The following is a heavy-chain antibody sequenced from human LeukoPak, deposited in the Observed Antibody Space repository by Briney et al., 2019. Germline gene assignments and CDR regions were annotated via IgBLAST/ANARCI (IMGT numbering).Heavy chain of an antibody. V-gene: IGHV3-11*06. D-gene: IGHD2-2*01. Sequence: GGSLRLSCAASGFTFSDYYMSWIRQAPGKGLEWVSYISTSSYTNYADSVKGRFTISRDNAKNSLYLQMNSLRAEDTAVYYCARAFRYCSSTNCYLDPWGQGTLVTSST. CDR3: ARAFRYCSSTNCYLDP. CDR2: ISTSSYT. J-gene: IGHJ5*02. CDR1: GFTFSDYY.